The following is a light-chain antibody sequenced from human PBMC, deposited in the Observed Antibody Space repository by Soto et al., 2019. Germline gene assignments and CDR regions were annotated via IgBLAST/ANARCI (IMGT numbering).Light chain of an antibody. V-gene: IGKV1-5*03. CDR3: QQYNRP. CDR1: QSISSW. J-gene: IGKJ1*01. CDR2: KAS. Sequence: DIQMTQSPSTLSASVGDRVTITCRASQSISSWLAWYQQKPGKAPKLLIYKASSLESGVPSRFSGSGSGTEFTLTISSLQPDDFATYYCQQYNRPFGQGTKGEIK.